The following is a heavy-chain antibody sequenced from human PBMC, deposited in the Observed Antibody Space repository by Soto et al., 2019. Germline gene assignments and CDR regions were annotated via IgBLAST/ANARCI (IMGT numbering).Heavy chain of an antibody. CDR3: ARDRYGDYVFDS. CDR1: GFTFSSYT. Sequence: PGGSLRLSCAASGFTFSSYTMNWVRHAPGKGLEWVSSIGSRSSYIYYADSVKGRFTISRDNAESSLYLQMNSLRDDDTALYYCARDRYGDYVFDSWGQGTLVTVSS. V-gene: IGHV3-21*01. D-gene: IGHD5-12*01. J-gene: IGHJ4*02. CDR2: IGSRSSYI.